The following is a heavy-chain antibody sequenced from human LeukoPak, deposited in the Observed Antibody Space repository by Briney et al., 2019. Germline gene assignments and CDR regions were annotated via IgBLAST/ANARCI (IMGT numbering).Heavy chain of an antibody. V-gene: IGHV4-61*02. J-gene: IGHJ4*02. D-gene: IGHD3-22*01. CDR3: ARHNSGYYSF. Sequence: SQTLSLTCTVSGGSISSGSYYWSWIRQPAGKGLEWIGRTYTSGSTNYNPSLKSRVTISVDTSKNQFSLKLSSVTAADTAVYYCARHNSGYYSFWGQGTLVTVSS. CDR1: GGSISSGSYY. CDR2: TYTSGST.